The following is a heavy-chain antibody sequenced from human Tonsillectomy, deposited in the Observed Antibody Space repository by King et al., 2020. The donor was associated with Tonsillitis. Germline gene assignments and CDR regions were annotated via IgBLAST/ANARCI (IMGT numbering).Heavy chain of an antibody. CDR3: ATDLTQLCSDSDEFRRYFDY. Sequence: QLVESGGGLIQPGGSLRLSCAASGITFSTYAMNWVRQAPGKGLEWVSTFSGGGDITYYADSVKGRVTISRDNSKNTLYLQMNSLRVEDTAVYYCATDLTQLCSDSDEFRRYFDYWGQGPLVTVSS. J-gene: IGHJ4*02. D-gene: IGHD2-2*01. CDR2: FSGGGDIT. V-gene: IGHV3-23*04. CDR1: GITFSTYA.